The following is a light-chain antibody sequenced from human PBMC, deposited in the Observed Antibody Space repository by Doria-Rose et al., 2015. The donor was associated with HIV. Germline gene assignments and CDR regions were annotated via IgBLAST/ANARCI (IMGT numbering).Light chain of an antibody. V-gene: IGKV3-20*01. Sequence: TQSPGTLSLSPGERATLSCRASQSVSANYLAWYQQRPGQSPRLLIYGAPSRATDIPDKFSGSGSVTDFTLTISRLGPEDFAVYYCHQYASSRTFGQGTKVEIK. CDR2: GAP. J-gene: IGKJ1*01. CDR3: HQYASSRT. CDR1: QSVSANY.